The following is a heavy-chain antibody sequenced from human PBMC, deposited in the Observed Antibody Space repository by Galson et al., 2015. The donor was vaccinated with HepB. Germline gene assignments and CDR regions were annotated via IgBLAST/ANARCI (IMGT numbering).Heavy chain of an antibody. Sequence: ETLSLTCSVSGGSISTYYWSWLRQSPGKGLEWIGYIDFNGSPDYNPSLDRRVTISSDTSKNQISLKVRSVTAADTAVYYCTGTLLRFGELLHHGMDVWGQGTTVTVSS. D-gene: IGHD3-16*01. V-gene: IGHV4-59*08. CDR2: IDFNGSP. J-gene: IGHJ6*02. CDR3: TGTLLRFGELLHHGMDV. CDR1: GGSISTYY.